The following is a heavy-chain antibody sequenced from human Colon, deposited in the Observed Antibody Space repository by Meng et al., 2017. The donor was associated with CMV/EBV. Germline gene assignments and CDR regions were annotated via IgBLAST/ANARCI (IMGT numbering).Heavy chain of an antibody. J-gene: IGHJ6*02. CDR3: ARDPVRGGWNYGFYGMDV. CDR2: ISYDGSNK. V-gene: IGHV3-30*04. D-gene: IGHD1-7*01. Sequence: GGSLRLSCAASGFTFGSYAMHWVRQAPGKGLEWVAVISYDGSNKYYADSVKGRFTISRDNSKNTLYLQMNSLRAEDAAVYYCARDPVRGGWNYGFYGMDVWGQGTTVTVSS. CDR1: GFTFGSYA.